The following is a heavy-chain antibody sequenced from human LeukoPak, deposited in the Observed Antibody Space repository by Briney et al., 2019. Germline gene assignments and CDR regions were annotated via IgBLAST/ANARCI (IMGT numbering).Heavy chain of an antibody. Sequence: PSETLSLTCTVSGGSISSSSYYWGWIRQPPGKGLEWIGSIYYSGSTYYNPSLKSRVTISVDTSKNQFSPKLSSVTAADTAVYYCARLSGGDYYDSSGYFDYWGQGTLVTVSS. CDR1: GGSISSSSYY. CDR2: IYYSGST. V-gene: IGHV4-39*01. D-gene: IGHD3-22*01. J-gene: IGHJ4*02. CDR3: ARLSGGDYYDSSGYFDY.